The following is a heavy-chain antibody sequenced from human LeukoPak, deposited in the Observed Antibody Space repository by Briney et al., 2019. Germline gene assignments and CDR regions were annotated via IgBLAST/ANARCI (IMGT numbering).Heavy chain of an antibody. V-gene: IGHV1-46*01. CDR1: GYTFTSYY. J-gene: IGHJ4*02. CDR2: INPSGGST. D-gene: IGHD6-13*01. CDR3: ARADSSSWSDLDY. Sequence: APVKVSCKASGYTFTSYYMHWVRQAPGQGLEWMGIINPSGGSTSYAQKFQGRVTMTRDTSTSTVHMELSSLRAEDTAVYYCARADSSSWSDLDYWGQGTLVTVSS.